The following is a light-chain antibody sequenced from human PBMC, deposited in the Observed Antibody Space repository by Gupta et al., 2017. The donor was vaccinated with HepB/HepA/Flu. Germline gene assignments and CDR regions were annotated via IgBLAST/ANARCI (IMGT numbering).Light chain of an antibody. J-gene: IGLJ1*01. V-gene: IGLV2-18*02. CDR2: EVS. Sequence: QSALTPPPSVSGSPGQSVTISCTGTSSDVGSYNRVSWYQQPPGTAPKLMIYEVSNRPSGVPDRFSGSKSGNTASLTISGLQAEDEADYYCSSYTSSSTPGYVFGTGTKVTVL. CDR3: SSYTSSSTPGYV. CDR1: SSDVGSYNR.